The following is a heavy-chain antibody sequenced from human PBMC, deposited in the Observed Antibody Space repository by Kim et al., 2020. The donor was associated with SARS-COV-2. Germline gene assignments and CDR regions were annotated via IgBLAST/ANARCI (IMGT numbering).Heavy chain of an antibody. Sequence: GGSLRLSCTASGFTFGDYAMSWFRQAPGKGLEWVGFIRSKAYGGTTEYAASVKGRFTISRDDSKSIAYLQMNSLKTEDTAVYYCTRERGVVVVPAAYPEYFQHWGQGTLVTVSS. V-gene: IGHV3-49*03. D-gene: IGHD2-2*01. CDR3: TRERGVVVVPAAYPEYFQH. J-gene: IGHJ1*01. CDR2: IRSKAYGGTT. CDR1: GFTFGDYA.